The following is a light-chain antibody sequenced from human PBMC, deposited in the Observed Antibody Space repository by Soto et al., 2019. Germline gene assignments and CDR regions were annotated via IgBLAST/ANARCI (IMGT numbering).Light chain of an antibody. CDR1: DMGTKS. CDR2: DDS. Sequence: SYELTQPPSVSVAPGQTARITCEGNDMGTKSVSWFQQKAGQAPVLVVYDDSDRPSGIPERFSGSDSGNTATLTISRVEAGDEADYYCQVWDSSSDWVFDGGTKVTVL. CDR3: QVWDSSSDWV. V-gene: IGLV3-21*02. J-gene: IGLJ3*02.